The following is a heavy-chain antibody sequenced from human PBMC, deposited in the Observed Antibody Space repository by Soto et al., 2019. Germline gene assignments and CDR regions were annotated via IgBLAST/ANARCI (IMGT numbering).Heavy chain of an antibody. D-gene: IGHD3-3*01. V-gene: IGHV1-2*02. J-gene: IGHJ3*02. Sequence: QLHLVQSGAVVKKPGASVTVSCSASGYPVTAYYMHWVRQAPGRGLEWMGGINPATGAAKYTQTFPGRVTMTRDTSTSTVFMELSGLTSEDTAVCYCARGGGVGVAGSAAFDMWGQGTLVTVSS. CDR1: GYPVTAYY. CDR2: INPATGAA. CDR3: ARGGGVGVAGSAAFDM.